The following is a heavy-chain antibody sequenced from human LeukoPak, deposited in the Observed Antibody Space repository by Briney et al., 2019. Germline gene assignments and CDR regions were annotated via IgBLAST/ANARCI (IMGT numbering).Heavy chain of an antibody. CDR3: ARDEGYCTNGVPMPCYNWFDP. D-gene: IGHD2-8*01. CDR1: GFTFSDYY. J-gene: IGHJ5*02. Sequence: GGSLRLSCAASGFTFSDYYMSWIRQAPGKGLEWVSYISSSDSTIYYADSVKGRFTISRDNAKNSLYLQMNSLRAEDTAVYYCARDEGYCTNGVPMPCYNWFDPWGQGTLVTVSS. CDR2: ISSSDSTI. V-gene: IGHV3-11*01.